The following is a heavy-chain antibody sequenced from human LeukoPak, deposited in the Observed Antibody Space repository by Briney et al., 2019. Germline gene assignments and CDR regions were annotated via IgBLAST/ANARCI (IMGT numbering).Heavy chain of an antibody. D-gene: IGHD3-22*01. CDR3: ARHSGYYYARDAFDI. CDR1: GFTFISYG. CDR2: IYYSGST. J-gene: IGHJ3*02. Sequence: GALRLSCAASGFTFISYGMSWVRQAPGTGREGMGSIYYSGSTYYNPSLKSRVTISVDTSKNQFSLKLSSVTAADTAVYYCARHSGYYYARDAFDIWGQGTMVTVSS. V-gene: IGHV4-39*01.